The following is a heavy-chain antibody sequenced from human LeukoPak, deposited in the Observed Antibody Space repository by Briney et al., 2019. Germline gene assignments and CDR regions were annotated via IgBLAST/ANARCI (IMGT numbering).Heavy chain of an antibody. D-gene: IGHD5-12*01. V-gene: IGHV1-69*06. Sequence: ASVKVSCKASGGTFSSYAISWVRQAPGQGLERMGGIIPIFGTANYAQKFQGRVTITADKSTSTAYMELSSLRSEDTAVYYCASYGYSGYANFDYWGQGTLVTVSS. J-gene: IGHJ4*02. CDR1: GGTFSSYA. CDR3: ASYGYSGYANFDY. CDR2: IIPIFGTA.